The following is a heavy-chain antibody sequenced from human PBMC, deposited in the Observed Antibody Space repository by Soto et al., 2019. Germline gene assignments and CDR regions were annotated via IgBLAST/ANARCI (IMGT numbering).Heavy chain of an antibody. V-gene: IGHV5-51*01. D-gene: IGHD3-22*01. J-gene: IGHJ6*02. CDR2: IYPGDSDT. CDR1: GDSFASYS. Sequence: GDSLMISCKGSGDSFASYSICWVRQMPGKGLEWMGIIYPGDSDTRYSPSFQGQVTISADKSISTAYLQWSSLKASDTAMYYCARHKVTYYPSGDGVYYSYCLDVSGQGTTVTV. CDR3: ARHKVTYYPSGDGVYYSYCLDV.